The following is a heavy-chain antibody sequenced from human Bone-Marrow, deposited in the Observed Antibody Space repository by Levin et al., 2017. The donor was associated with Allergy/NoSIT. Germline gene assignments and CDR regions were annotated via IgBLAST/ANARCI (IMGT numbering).Heavy chain of an antibody. CDR2: ISTTGNYI. D-gene: IGHD3-10*02. CDR1: GFIVTDYS. Sequence: PGGSLRLSCSVAGFIVTDYSMNWVRQTPGKGLEWVSSISTTGNYIYYGDSVKGRFTISRDNAKNSLFLQMDSLRVDDSAIYYCARARFGDPSPFDRWGQGTLVTVSS. J-gene: IGHJ4*02. V-gene: IGHV3-21*01. CDR3: ARARFGDPSPFDR.